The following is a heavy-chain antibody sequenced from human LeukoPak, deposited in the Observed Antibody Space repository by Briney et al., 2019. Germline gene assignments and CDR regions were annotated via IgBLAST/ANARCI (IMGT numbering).Heavy chain of an antibody. J-gene: IGHJ4*02. V-gene: IGHV5-51*01. CDR1: AYSFAIYW. D-gene: IGHD5-12*01. Sequence: GESLKISCKCSAYSFAIYWIAWVRQLPGKGLEWMGIIYPGDSDTRYSQSFQGQVTISDDTSITTAYLQWSSLKASVTAMYYCARFHDYAVDYWGQGTLLTVSS. CDR2: IYPGDSDT. CDR3: ARFHDYAVDY.